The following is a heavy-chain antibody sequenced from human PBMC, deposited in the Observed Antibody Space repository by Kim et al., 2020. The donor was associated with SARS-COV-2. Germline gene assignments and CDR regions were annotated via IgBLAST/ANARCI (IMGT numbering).Heavy chain of an antibody. V-gene: IGHV3-74*01. J-gene: IGHJ5*02. CDR2: INSDGGDT. CDR1: GFTFSAYC. CDR3: ARGTFQQGFDP. Sequence: GGSLRLSCAASGFTFSAYCMNWVRQAPGKGLVWVSRINSDGGDTHYADSVKGRFTTSRDNAKNTLHLQLNSLRVEDTAIYYCARGTFQQGFDPWGQGTLVTVSS.